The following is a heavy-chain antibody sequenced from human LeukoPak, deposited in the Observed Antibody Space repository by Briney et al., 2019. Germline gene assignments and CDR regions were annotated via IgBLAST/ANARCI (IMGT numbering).Heavy chain of an antibody. J-gene: IGHJ4*02. CDR2: ISGSGGST. V-gene: IGHV3-23*01. D-gene: IGHD2-8*01. CDR1: GFTFSSYA. Sequence: PGGSLRLSCAASGFTFSSYAMSWVRQAPGKGLEWVSAISGSGGSTYYADSVKGRFTISRGNSKNTLYLQMNSLRAEDTAVYYCAKKDIVLMVYANIDYWGQGTLVTVSS. CDR3: AKKDIVLMVYANIDY.